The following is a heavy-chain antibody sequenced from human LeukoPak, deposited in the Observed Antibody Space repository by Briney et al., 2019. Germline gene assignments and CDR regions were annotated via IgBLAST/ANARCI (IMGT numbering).Heavy chain of an antibody. D-gene: IGHD2-15*01. Sequence: GGTLRLSCAASGFTFSNHGMNWVRQAPGKGLEWVSGISPSGDITYYADSVKGRFTVSRDNFKNTLYLQMNSLRAEDTAVYYCARDSFISCFDYWGQGTLVTVSS. J-gene: IGHJ4*02. CDR2: ISPSGDIT. V-gene: IGHV3-23*01. CDR1: GFTFSNHG. CDR3: ARDSFISCFDY.